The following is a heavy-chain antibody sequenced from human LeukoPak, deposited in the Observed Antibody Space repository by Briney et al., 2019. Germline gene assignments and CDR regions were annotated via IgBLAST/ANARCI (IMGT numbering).Heavy chain of an antibody. D-gene: IGHD2-2*01. Sequence: GASVKVSCKTSGYIFTTYAIHWVRQAPGRGLEWMGLINADDGNTRYSQRFQGGVTITRDTSANTAYMELSSLRFEDTAVYYCARGIVVKPSANWFDPWGQGTPVTVSS. CDR3: ARGIVVKPSANWFDP. CDR1: GYIFTTYA. CDR2: INADDGNT. V-gene: IGHV1-3*01. J-gene: IGHJ5*02.